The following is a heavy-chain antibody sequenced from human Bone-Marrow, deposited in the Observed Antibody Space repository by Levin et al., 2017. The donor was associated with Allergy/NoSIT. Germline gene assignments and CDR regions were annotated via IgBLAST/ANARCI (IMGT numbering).Heavy chain of an antibody. D-gene: IGHD1-1*01. CDR3: TTWPAHDDRNQGDY. CDR2: VKSRHYGETT. V-gene: IGHV3-15*01. CDR1: GFTFSDAW. J-gene: IGHJ4*02. Sequence: GGSLRLSCAASGFTFSDAWMTWVRQAPGKGLEWVCRVKSRHYGETTDYTPSVQGRFTISRDDSKNMVYLQMNSLEPEDTAMYYCTTWPAHDDRNQGDYWGQGTLVTVSS.